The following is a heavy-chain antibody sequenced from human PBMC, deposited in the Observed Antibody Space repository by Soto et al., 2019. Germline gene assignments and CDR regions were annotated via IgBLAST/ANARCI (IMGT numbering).Heavy chain of an antibody. CDR1: GGSISSKNYY. V-gene: IGHV4-39*01. Sequence: QLQLQESGPGLVKPSETLSLTCNVSGGSISSKNYYWGWIRQPPGKGLEWIGIIYYSGTTYYNPSLKSRVIISVDTSKNQFSLKLSSVTAADTAVYYCARRPSYYYDSSGFDPFDYWGQGTLVTVSS. D-gene: IGHD3-22*01. CDR2: IYYSGTT. J-gene: IGHJ4*02. CDR3: ARRPSYYYDSSGFDPFDY.